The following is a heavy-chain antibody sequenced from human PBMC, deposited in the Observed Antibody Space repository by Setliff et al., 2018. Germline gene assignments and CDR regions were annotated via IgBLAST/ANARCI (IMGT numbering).Heavy chain of an antibody. Sequence: PGESLRLSCAASGFTFSTYAMSWVRQAPGKGLEWVSTISDTSGSTYYADAVKGRLTISRDNSKNTLYLQMNSLRADDTAVYYCAKTAHYYESSGYYYDPYFYYMDVWGKGTAVTVSS. CDR2: ISDTSGST. CDR1: GFTFSTYA. D-gene: IGHD3-22*01. V-gene: IGHV3-23*01. CDR3: AKTAHYYESSGYYYDPYFYYMDV. J-gene: IGHJ6*03.